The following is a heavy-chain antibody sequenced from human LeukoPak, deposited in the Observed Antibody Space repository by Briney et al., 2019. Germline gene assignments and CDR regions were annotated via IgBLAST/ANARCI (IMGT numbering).Heavy chain of an antibody. CDR3: TTYGSGSYYPPNFDY. Sequence: GGSLRLSCAASGFTFSNAWMNWVRQAPGMGLEWVGRIKSKTDGGTTDYAAPVKGRFTISRDDSKNTLYLQMNSLKTEDTAVYYCTTYGSGSYYPPNFDYWGQGTLVTVSS. CDR2: IKSKTDGGTT. J-gene: IGHJ4*02. CDR1: GFTFSNAW. V-gene: IGHV3-15*07. D-gene: IGHD3-10*01.